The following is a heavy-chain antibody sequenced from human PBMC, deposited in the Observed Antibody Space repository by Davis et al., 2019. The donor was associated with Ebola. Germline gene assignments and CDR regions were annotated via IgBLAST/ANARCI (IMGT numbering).Heavy chain of an antibody. CDR2: INHIGST. CDR3: ARYNSGYYHRPNYYYYGMDV. V-gene: IGHV4-34*01. Sequence: MPGGSLRLSCAVYGGSFSGYYWSWIRQPPGKGLEWIEEINHIGSTKYNPSLKSRVTISVDTSKNQFSLKLTSVTAADTAVYYCARYNSGYYHRPNYYYYGMDVWGKGTTVTVSS. CDR1: GGSFSGYY. J-gene: IGHJ6*04. D-gene: IGHD3-22*01.